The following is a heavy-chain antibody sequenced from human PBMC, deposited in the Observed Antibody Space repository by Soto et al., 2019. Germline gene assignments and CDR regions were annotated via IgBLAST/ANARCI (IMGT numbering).Heavy chain of an antibody. CDR1: GFTVSSNY. D-gene: IGHD1-20*01. V-gene: IGHV3-53*01. CDR2: IYSGGST. CDR3: ARADITGTQYYFDY. J-gene: IGHJ4*02. Sequence: GGSLRLSCAASGFTVSSNYISWVRQAPGKGLEWVSVIYSGGSTYYADSVKGRFTISRDNSKNTLYLQMNSLRAEDTAVYYCARADITGTQYYFDYWGQGTLVTVSS.